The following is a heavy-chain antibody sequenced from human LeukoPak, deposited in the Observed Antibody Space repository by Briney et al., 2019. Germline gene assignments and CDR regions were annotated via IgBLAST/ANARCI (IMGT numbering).Heavy chain of an antibody. V-gene: IGHV4-39*07. CDR3: ARDMDSSGYLVNNP. CDR1: GGSISSSSYY. Sequence: SETLSLTCTVSGGSISSSSYYWGWIRQPPGKGLEWIGRIYTSGSTNYNPSLKSRVTISVDTSKNQFSLKLSSVTAADTAVYYCARDMDSSGYLVNNPWGQGTLVTVSS. J-gene: IGHJ5*02. D-gene: IGHD3-22*01. CDR2: IYTSGST.